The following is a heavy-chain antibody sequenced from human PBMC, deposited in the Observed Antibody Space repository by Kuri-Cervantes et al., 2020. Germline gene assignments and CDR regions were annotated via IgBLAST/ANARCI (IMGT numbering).Heavy chain of an antibody. CDR1: GGSFSGYY. V-gene: IGHV4-34*01. J-gene: IGHJ4*02. D-gene: IGHD4-17*01. CDR3: ARGGTDYGDRIIDY. CDR2: IHYSGGT. Sequence: SETLSLTCAVYGGSFSGYYWSWIRQPPGKGLEWIGSIHYSGGTYYNPTLNSRVTMSVDTSKNQFSLKLSSVTAADTAVYYCARGGTDYGDRIIDYWGQGTLVTVSS.